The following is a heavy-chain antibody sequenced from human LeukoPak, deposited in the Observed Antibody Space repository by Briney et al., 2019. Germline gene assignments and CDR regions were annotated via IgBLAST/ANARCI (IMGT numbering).Heavy chain of an antibody. CDR2: IYSTGSP. J-gene: IGHJ4*01. Sequence: PSETLSLTCSVSGPSINNNLWTWIRQPPGKGLEWIGHIYSTGSPNYNPSLKSRLLISGDTSKSQISLKLTPVTAADTAVYFCARPRDYYDTWGPGTLVTVSS. CDR3: ARPRDYYDT. D-gene: IGHD3-22*01. V-gene: IGHV4-4*08. CDR1: GPSINNNL.